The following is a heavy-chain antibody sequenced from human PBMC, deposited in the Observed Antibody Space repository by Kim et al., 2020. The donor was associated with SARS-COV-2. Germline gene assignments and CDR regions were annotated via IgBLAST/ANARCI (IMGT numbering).Heavy chain of an antibody. J-gene: IGHJ6*02. CDR1: GFTFGDYA. CDR3: TREQPRPPYYYYYYGMDV. Sequence: GGSLRLSCTASGFTFGDYAMSWVRQAPGKGLEWVGFIRSKAYGGTTEYAASVKGRFTISRDDSKSIAYLQMNSLKTEDTAVYYCTREQPRPPYYYYYYGMDVWGQGTTVTVSS. CDR2: IRSKAYGGTT. V-gene: IGHV3-49*04. D-gene: IGHD1-1*01.